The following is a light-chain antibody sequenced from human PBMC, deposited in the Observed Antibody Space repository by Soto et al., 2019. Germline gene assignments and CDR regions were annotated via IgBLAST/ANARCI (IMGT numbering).Light chain of an antibody. CDR1: QSVTSN. CDR3: QQYNNWPPIT. CDR2: GAS. J-gene: IGKJ5*01. Sequence: EIVLTQSPATLSLSPGERATLPFRASQSVTSNSVSWYQQKPGQAPRLLIYGASTRATGIPARFSGSGSGTEFTLTISSLQSEDFAVYYCQQYNNWPPITFGQGTRLEIK. V-gene: IGKV3-15*01.